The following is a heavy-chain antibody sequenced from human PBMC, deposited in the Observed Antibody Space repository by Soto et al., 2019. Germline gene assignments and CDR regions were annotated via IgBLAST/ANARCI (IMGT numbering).Heavy chain of an antibody. CDR3: ARGTYRPGIIMVRASFNDY. J-gene: IGHJ4*02. CDR1: GVSISGFY. V-gene: IGHV4-59*01. D-gene: IGHD3-10*01. CDR2: IYYSGST. Sequence: TLSLTCAVSGVSISGFYWSWIRQPPGKGLEYIGYIYYSGSTYYNPSLKSRVTVSRDSSKNQFSLKLTSVTAADTAVYDCARGTYRPGIIMVRASFNDYWGQGTLVTVSS.